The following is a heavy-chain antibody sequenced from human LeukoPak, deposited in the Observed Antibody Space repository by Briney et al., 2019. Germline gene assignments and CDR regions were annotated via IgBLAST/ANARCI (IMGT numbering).Heavy chain of an antibody. Sequence: GGSLRLSCAASGFTFSSYGMHWVRQAPGKGLEWVAFIRSDGSNKYYADSVKGRFTISRDNSKNTLYLQMNSLRAEDTAVYYCAKSYLWFGEVLYEDYFDSWGQGTLVTVSS. V-gene: IGHV3-30*02. J-gene: IGHJ4*02. CDR1: GFTFSSYG. CDR3: AKSYLWFGEVLYEDYFDS. D-gene: IGHD3-10*01. CDR2: IRSDGSNK.